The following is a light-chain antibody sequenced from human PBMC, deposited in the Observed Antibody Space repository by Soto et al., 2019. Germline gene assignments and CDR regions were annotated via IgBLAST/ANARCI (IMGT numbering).Light chain of an antibody. CDR1: LSVSSN. J-gene: IGKJ5*01. CDR3: QQYGSSPIT. CDR2: DAS. Sequence: ETVMTQSPATLSVSPGERATLSCRASLSVSSNVAWYQQKPGQAPRLLIYDASSRATGIPDRISGSGSGTDFTLTISRLEPEDFAVYYCQQYGSSPITFGQGTRLEIK. V-gene: IGKV3-20*01.